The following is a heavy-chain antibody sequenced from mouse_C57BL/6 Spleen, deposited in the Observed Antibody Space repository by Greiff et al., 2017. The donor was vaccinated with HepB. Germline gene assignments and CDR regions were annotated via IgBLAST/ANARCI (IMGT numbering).Heavy chain of an antibody. CDR3: TRSFPYGYDPYDYAMDY. V-gene: IGHV1-15*01. CDR1: GYTFTDYE. CDR2: IDPETGGT. D-gene: IGHD2-2*01. J-gene: IGHJ4*01. Sequence: VQLQQSGAELVRPGASVTLSCKASGYTFTDYEMHWVKQTPVHGLEWIGAIDPETGGTAYNQKFKGKAILTADKSSSTAYMELRSLTSEDSAVYYCTRSFPYGYDPYDYAMDYWGQGTSVTVSS.